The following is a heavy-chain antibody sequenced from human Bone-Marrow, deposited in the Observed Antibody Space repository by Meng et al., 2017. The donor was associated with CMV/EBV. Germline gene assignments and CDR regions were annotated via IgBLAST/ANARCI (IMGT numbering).Heavy chain of an antibody. CDR1: GYTFTSYD. Sequence: ASVKVSCKASGYTFTSYDINWVRQATGQGLEWMGWMNPNSGNTGHAQKFQGRVTMTRNTSISTAYMELSRLRSDDTAVYYCASTRASMVRGYGMDVWGQGTTVTVSS. D-gene: IGHD3-10*01. CDR3: ASTRASMVRGYGMDV. CDR2: MNPNSGNT. J-gene: IGHJ6*02. V-gene: IGHV1-8*01.